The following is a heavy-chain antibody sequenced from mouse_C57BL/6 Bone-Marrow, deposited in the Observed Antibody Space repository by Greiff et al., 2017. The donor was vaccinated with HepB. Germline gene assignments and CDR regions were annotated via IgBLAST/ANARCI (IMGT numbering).Heavy chain of an antibody. CDR1: GYTFTSYW. V-gene: IGHV1-5*01. D-gene: IGHD1-1*01. J-gene: IGHJ1*03. CDR2: IYPGNSDT. CDR3: TVYYGSSYAYWYFDV. Sequence: VHVKQSGTVLARPGASVKMSCKTSGYTFTSYWMHWVKQRPGQGLEWIGAIYPGNSDTSYNQKFKGKAKLTAVTSASTAYMELSSLTNEDSAVYYCTVYYGSSYAYWYFDVWGTGTTVTVSS.